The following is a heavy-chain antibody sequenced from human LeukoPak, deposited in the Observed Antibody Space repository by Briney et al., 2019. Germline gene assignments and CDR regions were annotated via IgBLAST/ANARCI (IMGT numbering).Heavy chain of an antibody. Sequence: GGSLRLSCAASGFTFSSYWLSWVRQAPGKGLEWVANIKQDGSVKYYVDSVKGRFTISRDNAENSLYLQMHSLRAEDTSVYYCASIYNYGPFDYWGQGTLVTVSS. V-gene: IGHV3-7*01. CDR1: GFTFSSYW. D-gene: IGHD5-18*01. J-gene: IGHJ4*02. CDR3: ASIYNYGPFDY. CDR2: IKQDGSVK.